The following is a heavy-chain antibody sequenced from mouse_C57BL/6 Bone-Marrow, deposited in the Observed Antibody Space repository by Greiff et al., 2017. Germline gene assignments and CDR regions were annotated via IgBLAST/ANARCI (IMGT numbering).Heavy chain of an antibody. CDR3: ARPYYSNYWYFDV. CDR2: IYPGSGST. V-gene: IGHV1-55*01. J-gene: IGHJ1*03. CDR1: GYTFTSYW. D-gene: IGHD2-5*01. Sequence: VQLQQPGAELVKPGASVKMSCKASGYTFTSYWITWVKQRPGQGLEWIGDIYPGSGSTNYNEKFKIKATLTVDTSSSTAYMQLSSLTSDDSAVYYCARPYYSNYWYFDVWGTGTTVTVSS.